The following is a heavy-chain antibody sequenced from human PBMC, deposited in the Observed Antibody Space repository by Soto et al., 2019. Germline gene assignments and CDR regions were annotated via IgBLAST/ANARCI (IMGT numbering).Heavy chain of an antibody. D-gene: IGHD3-9*01. CDR1: GYSFTSYW. CDR3: ATRSYYDILTGYYPALDYFDY. J-gene: IGHJ4*02. Sequence: PGESLKISCKGSGYSFTSYWIGWVRQMPGKGLEWMGIIYPGDSDTRYSPSFQGQVTISADKSISTAYLQWSSLKASDTAMYYCATRSYYDILTGYYPALDYFDYWGQGTLVTVS. V-gene: IGHV5-51*01. CDR2: IYPGDSDT.